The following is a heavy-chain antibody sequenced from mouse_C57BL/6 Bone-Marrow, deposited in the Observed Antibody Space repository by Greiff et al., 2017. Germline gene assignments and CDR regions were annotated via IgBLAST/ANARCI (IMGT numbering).Heavy chain of an antibody. D-gene: IGHD2-3*01. CDR2: INPSSGYT. J-gene: IGHJ2*01. CDR3: ARPGIYDGLLRGYFDY. CDR1: GYTFTSYW. V-gene: IGHV1-7*01. Sequence: QVQLQQSGAELAKPGASVKLSCKASGYTFTSYWMHWVKQRPGQGLEWIGYINPSSGYTKYNQKFKDKATLTADNSSSTAYMQLSSLTYEDSAVYYCARPGIYDGLLRGYFDYWGQGTTLTVSS.